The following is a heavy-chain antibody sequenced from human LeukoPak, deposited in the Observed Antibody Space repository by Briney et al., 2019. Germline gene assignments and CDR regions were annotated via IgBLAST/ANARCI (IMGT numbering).Heavy chain of an antibody. CDR1: GGTFSSYA. V-gene: IGHV1-69*13. J-gene: IGHJ4*02. Sequence: SVKVSCKASGGTFSSYAISWVRQAPGQGLEWMGGIIPIFGTANYAQKFQGRVTITADESTSTAYMELSSLRSEDTAVYYCAREDTLSSIEARHLDYWGQGTLVTVSS. D-gene: IGHD6-6*01. CDR3: AREDTLSSIEARHLDY. CDR2: IIPIFGTA.